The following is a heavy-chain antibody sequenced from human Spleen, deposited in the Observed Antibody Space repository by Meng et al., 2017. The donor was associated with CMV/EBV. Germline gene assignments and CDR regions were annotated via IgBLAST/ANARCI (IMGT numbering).Heavy chain of an antibody. D-gene: IGHD1-1*01. V-gene: IGHV3-30*02. J-gene: IGHJ2*01. CDR1: GFTFSNYG. CDR2: IQYDGNSK. CDR3: AKDPQEQLERGGWYFDL. Sequence: GESLKISCATSGFTFSNYGMHWVRQAPGKGLGWVAFIQYDGNSKYYADSVKGRFTISRDSSKNMLSLQMNSLRLEDTAVYYCAKDPQEQLERGGWYFDLWGRGTLVTVSS.